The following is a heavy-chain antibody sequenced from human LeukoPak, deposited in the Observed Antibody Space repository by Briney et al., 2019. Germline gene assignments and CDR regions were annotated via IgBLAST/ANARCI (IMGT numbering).Heavy chain of an antibody. J-gene: IGHJ4*02. D-gene: IGHD2-21*01. CDR1: GGTFSSYT. V-gene: IGHV1-69*02. Sequence: SVKVSCKASGGTFSSYTISRVRQAPGQGLEWMGRIIPILGIANYAQKFQGRVTITADKSTSTAYMGLSSLRSEDTAVYYCASKGDTYCGGDCYSNWGQGTLVTVSS. CDR3: ASKGDTYCGGDCYSN. CDR2: IIPILGIA.